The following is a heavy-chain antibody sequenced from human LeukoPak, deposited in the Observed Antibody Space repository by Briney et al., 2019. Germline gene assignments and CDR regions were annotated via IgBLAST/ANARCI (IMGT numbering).Heavy chain of an antibody. J-gene: IGHJ6*03. D-gene: IGHD6-19*01. CDR1: GGSISSSSYY. Sequence: SETLSLTCTVSGGSISSSSYYWSWIRQPPGKGLEWIGEINHSGSTNYNPSLKSRVTISVDTSKNQFSLKLSSVTAADTAVYYCARAGLGPRGYYYYMDVWGKGTTVTISS. V-gene: IGHV4-39*07. CDR2: INHSGST. CDR3: ARAGLGPRGYYYYMDV.